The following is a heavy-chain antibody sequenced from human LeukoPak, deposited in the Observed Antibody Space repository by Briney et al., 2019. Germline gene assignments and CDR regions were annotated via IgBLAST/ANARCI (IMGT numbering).Heavy chain of an antibody. J-gene: IGHJ4*02. D-gene: IGHD4-11*01. CDR3: ARDLGGRATVTTGDY. CDR2: IYHSGST. V-gene: IGHV4-38-2*02. CDR1: GYSINSGYY. Sequence: SETLSLTCTVSGYSINSGYYWGWIRPPPGKGLEWIGIIYHSGSTYYNPSLKSRVTISVDRSKSQFSLKLSSVTAADTAVYYCARDLGGRATVTTGDYWGQGTLVTVSS.